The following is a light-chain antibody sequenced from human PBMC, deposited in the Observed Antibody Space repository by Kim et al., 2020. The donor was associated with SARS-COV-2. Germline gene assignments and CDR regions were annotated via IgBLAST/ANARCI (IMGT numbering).Light chain of an antibody. Sequence: QSVLTQAPSASGTPGQRVTISCSGSSSNIGSNYVYWYQQLPGTAPKVLIHTDNRRPSGVPDRFSGSKSLTSASLAISGLRSEDEADYYCGSWDDSLNGPVFGGGTQLTVL. CDR3: GSWDDSLNGPV. CDR1: SSNIGSNY. V-gene: IGLV1-47*01. CDR2: TDN. J-gene: IGLJ3*02.